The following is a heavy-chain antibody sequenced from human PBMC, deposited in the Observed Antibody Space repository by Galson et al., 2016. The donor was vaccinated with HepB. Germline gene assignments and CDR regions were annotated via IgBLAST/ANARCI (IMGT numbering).Heavy chain of an antibody. D-gene: IGHD3-10*01. CDR3: VRGGRFREPRYGMDV. V-gene: IGHV3-74*01. J-gene: IGHJ6*02. CDR2: INTDGSTT. Sequence: SLRLSCAASGFTFSFYWMHWVRQAPGKGLVWVSRINTDGSTTNYADSVKGRFTISRDNAKNTVYLQMNSLRANDTAVYYCVRGGRFREPRYGMDVWGQGTTVTVSS. CDR1: GFTFSFYW.